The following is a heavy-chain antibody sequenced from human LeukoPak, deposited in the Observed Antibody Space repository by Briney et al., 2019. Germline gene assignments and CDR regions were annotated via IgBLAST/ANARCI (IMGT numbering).Heavy chain of an antibody. CDR1: GFTFSDYS. Sequence: GGSLRLSCAASGFTFSDYSMNWVRQAPGKGLEWVSSVSSSSSYIYYADSVKGRFTISRDNAKNSLYLHMNSLRAEDTAVYYCARASFPDKKFDYWGQGTLVTVSS. D-gene: IGHD3-9*01. CDR3: ARASFPDKKFDY. J-gene: IGHJ4*02. CDR2: VSSSSSYI. V-gene: IGHV3-21*01.